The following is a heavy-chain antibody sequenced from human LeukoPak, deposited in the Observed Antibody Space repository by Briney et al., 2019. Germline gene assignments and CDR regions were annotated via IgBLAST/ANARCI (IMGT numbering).Heavy chain of an antibody. Sequence: GESLKISCKDSGHSFTSYWIGWVRQMPGKGLEWMGIIYPGDSETRYSPSFQGQVTISADKSISTAYLQWSSLKASDTAMYYCARHNYYDSSGYYPPLFDYWGQGTLVTVSS. CDR2: IYPGDSET. D-gene: IGHD3-22*01. CDR3: ARHNYYDSSGYYPPLFDY. V-gene: IGHV5-51*01. CDR1: GHSFTSYW. J-gene: IGHJ4*02.